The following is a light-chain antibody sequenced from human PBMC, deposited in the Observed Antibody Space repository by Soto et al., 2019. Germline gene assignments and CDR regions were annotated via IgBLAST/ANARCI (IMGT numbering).Light chain of an antibody. CDR3: QQYNNWPLT. V-gene: IGKV1-39*01. CDR1: HNIVTY. Sequence: DIHMAQSPPSLSASVGDRVTITCRASHNIVTYLNWYQQKAGKAPSLLIYEASHLQSGVPFRFFGSGSGTDFTLTISSLQSEDFAVYYCQQYNNWPLTFGGGTKVEIK. J-gene: IGKJ4*01. CDR2: EAS.